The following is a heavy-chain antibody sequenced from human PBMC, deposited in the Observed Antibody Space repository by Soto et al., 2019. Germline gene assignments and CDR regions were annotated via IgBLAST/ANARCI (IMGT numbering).Heavy chain of an antibody. Sequence: QVNLVQSGAEVKRPGASVKISCKASGFTFTNYGFSWVRLAPGQGLEWLGWISSFNGNTNYPQKNQGRITMTTDTSTTTVYMELRSLTPDDTAVYFCARDSGAEVVAPPEASYMDVWGKGTTVTVSS. CDR1: GFTFTNYG. V-gene: IGHV1-18*01. CDR2: ISSFNGNT. J-gene: IGHJ6*03. CDR3: ARDSGAEVVAPPEASYMDV. D-gene: IGHD6-25*01.